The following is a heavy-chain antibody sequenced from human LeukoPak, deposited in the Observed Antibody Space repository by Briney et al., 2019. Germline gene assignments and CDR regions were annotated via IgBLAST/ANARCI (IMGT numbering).Heavy chain of an antibody. CDR2: IYYSGST. J-gene: IGHJ5*02. Sequence: SETLSLTCTVSGGSISSYYWSWIRQPPGKGLEWIGYIYYSGSTNYNPSLKSRVTISVDTSKNQFSLKLSSVTAADTAVYYCARHAMVRGVILSPWGQGTLVTVSS. CDR1: GGSISSYY. D-gene: IGHD3-10*01. V-gene: IGHV4-59*08. CDR3: ARHAMVRGVILSP.